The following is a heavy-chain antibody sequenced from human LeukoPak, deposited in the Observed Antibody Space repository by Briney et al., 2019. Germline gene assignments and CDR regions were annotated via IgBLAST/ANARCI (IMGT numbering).Heavy chain of an antibody. V-gene: IGHV3-48*03. CDR1: GFTFSSYA. CDR3: ARDPGLFNYGSGSPTYYFDY. D-gene: IGHD3-10*01. CDR2: ISSSGSTI. Sequence: PGGSLRLSCAASGFTFSSYAMHWVRQAPGKGLEWVSYISSSGSTIYYADSVKGRFTISRDNAKNSLYLQMNSLRAEDTAVYYCARDPGLFNYGSGSPTYYFDYWGQGTLVTVSS. J-gene: IGHJ4*02.